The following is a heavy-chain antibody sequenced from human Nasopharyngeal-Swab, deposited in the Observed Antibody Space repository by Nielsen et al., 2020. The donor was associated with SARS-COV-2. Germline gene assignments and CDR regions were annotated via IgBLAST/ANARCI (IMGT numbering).Heavy chain of an antibody. V-gene: IGHV3-7*01. CDR1: GFSFITYW. J-gene: IGHJ5*02. D-gene: IGHD1-20*01. CDR2: IKPDGTEK. Sequence: GESLKISCAASGFSFITYWMSWVRQAPGKGLEWVANIKPDGTEKAYVDSVKGRFTISRDNAKNSLYLQMNSLRAGDTAVYYCARGRYNWNVNNWFDPWGQGTLVTVSS. CDR3: ARGRYNWNVNNWFDP.